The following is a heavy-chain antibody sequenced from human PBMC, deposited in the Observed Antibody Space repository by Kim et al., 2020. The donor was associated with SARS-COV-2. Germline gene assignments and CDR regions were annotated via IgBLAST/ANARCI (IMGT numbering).Heavy chain of an antibody. D-gene: IGHD6-13*01. J-gene: IGHJ6*02. CDR2: ISSNGGST. CDR1: GFTFSSYA. CDR3: ARTGYSSSWYTNLRDYYYGMDV. V-gene: IGHV3-64*01. Sequence: GGSLRLSCAASGFTFSSYAMHWVRQAPGKGLEYVSAISSNGGSTYYANSVKGRFTISRDNSKNTLYLQMGSLRAEDMAVYYCARTGYSSSWYTNLRDYYYGMDVWGQGTTVTVSS.